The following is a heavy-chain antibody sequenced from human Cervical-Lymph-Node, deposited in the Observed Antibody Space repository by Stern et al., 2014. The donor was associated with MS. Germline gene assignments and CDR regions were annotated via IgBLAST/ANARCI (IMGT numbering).Heavy chain of an antibody. J-gene: IGHJ4*02. Sequence: VQLEKSGPGLVKPSQTLSLTCTVSGGSISSGGYYWNWIRQHPGKGLEWIGYIYYSGSTYYNPSLKSRVTISVDTSKNQFSLKLSSVTAADTAVYYCARARRYYDSSGYYSGKNFDYWGQGTLVTVSS. D-gene: IGHD3-22*01. CDR2: IYYSGST. CDR3: ARARRYYDSSGYYSGKNFDY. CDR1: GGSISSGGYY. V-gene: IGHV4-31*03.